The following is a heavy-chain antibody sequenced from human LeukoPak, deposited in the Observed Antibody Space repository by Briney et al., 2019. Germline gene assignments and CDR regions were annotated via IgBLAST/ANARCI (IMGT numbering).Heavy chain of an antibody. CDR3: ASLRDYYDSSALNWFDP. V-gene: IGHV4-34*01. CDR1: GGSFSGYY. J-gene: IGHJ5*02. D-gene: IGHD3-22*01. Sequence: PSETLSLTCAVYGGSFSGYYWGWIRQPPGKGLEWIGSIYHSGSTYYNPSLKSRVTISVDTSKNQFSLKLSSVTAADTAVYYCASLRDYYDSSALNWFDPWGQGTLVTVSS. CDR2: IYHSGST.